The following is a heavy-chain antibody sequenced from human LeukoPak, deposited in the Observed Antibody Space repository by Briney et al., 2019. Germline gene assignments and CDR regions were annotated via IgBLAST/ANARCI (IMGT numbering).Heavy chain of an antibody. D-gene: IGHD5-18*01. CDR2: INHSGST. CDR3: ARDKYSYGPIGFDY. CDR1: GGSFSCYY. Sequence: SGTLSLTFAVYGGSFSCYYWRWIRPPPGKGVGWIGGINHSGSTNYNPSLKSRVTISVDTSKNQFSLKLSSVTAADTAVYYCARDKYSYGPIGFDYWGQGTLVTVSS. V-gene: IGHV4-34*01. J-gene: IGHJ4*02.